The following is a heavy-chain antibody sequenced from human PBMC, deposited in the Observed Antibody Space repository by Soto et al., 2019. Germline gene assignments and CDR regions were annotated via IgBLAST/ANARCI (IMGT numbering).Heavy chain of an antibody. J-gene: IGHJ4*02. V-gene: IGHV3-7*01. CDR1: GFTFSSYW. Sequence: GGSLRLSCAASGFTFSSYWMSWVRQAPGKGLEWVANIKQDGSEKYYVDSVKGRFTISRDNAKNSLYLQMNSLRAEDTAVYYCARGLPYYDYIWGSYLNSGADYWGQGTLVTVSS. CDR3: ARGLPYYDYIWGSYLNSGADY. CDR2: IKQDGSEK. D-gene: IGHD3-16*02.